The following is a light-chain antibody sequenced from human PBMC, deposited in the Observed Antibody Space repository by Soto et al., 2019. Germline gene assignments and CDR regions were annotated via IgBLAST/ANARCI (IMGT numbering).Light chain of an antibody. CDR2: AAS. V-gene: IGKV1-39*01. CDR1: QTISSY. J-gene: IGKJ5*01. CDR3: QQSYSTLSIT. Sequence: DIQMTQSPSSLSASVVDRVTITCRASQTISSYLNWYQQKPGKAPRLLISAASSLQSGVSSRFSGSGSGTDFTLTISSLQPEDFATYYCQQSYSTLSITFGQGTRLEIK.